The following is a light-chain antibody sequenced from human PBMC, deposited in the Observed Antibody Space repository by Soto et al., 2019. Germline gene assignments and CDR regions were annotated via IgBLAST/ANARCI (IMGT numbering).Light chain of an antibody. CDR3: QQYDGYLWT. J-gene: IGKJ1*01. CDR2: DAS. Sequence: DIQMTQSPSTLSASVGDRVTITCRASQSINSWLAWYQQKPGKAPKLLIYDASNLESGVPSRFSGSGSGTECTLTISSLQPDDFATYYCQQYDGYLWTFGHGTKVEIK. V-gene: IGKV1-5*01. CDR1: QSINSW.